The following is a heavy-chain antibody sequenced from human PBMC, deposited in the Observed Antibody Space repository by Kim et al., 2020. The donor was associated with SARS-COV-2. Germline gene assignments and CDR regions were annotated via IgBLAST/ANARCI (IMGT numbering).Heavy chain of an antibody. J-gene: IGHJ3*02. D-gene: IGHD1-26*01. CDR3: ASPLRATRGSVFDI. CDR2: ISSSGSTI. CDR1: GFTFSDYY. Sequence: GGSLRLSCAASGFTFSDYYMSWIRQAPGKGLEWVSYISSSGSTIYYADSVKGRFTISRDNAKNSLYLQMNSLRAEDTAVYYCASPLRATRGSVFDIWGQGTMVTVSS. V-gene: IGHV3-11*04.